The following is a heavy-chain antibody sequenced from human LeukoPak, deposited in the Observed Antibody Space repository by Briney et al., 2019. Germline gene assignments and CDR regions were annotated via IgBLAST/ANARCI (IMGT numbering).Heavy chain of an antibody. D-gene: IGHD3-10*01. Sequence: GASVKVSCKASGGTFSSYAISWVRQAPGQGLEWMGWISAYNGNTNYAQKLQGRVTMTTDTSTSTAYMELRSLRSDDTAVYYCARGYYYGSGSDLIYWGQGTLVTVSS. CDR2: ISAYNGNT. J-gene: IGHJ4*02. CDR1: GGTFSSYA. CDR3: ARGYYYGSGSDLIY. V-gene: IGHV1-18*01.